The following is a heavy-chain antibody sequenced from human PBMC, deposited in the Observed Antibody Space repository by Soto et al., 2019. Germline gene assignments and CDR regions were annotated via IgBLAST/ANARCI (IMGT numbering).Heavy chain of an antibody. D-gene: IGHD6-19*01. CDR2: IKQDGSEK. J-gene: IGHJ3*02. CDR1: GFTFSSYW. CDR3: ARDFSGWYPHDAFDI. V-gene: IGHV3-7*01. Sequence: GGSLRLSCAASGFTFSSYWMSWVRQAPGKGLEWVANIKQDGSEKYYVDSVKGRFTISRDNAKNSLYLQMNSLRAEDTAVYYCARDFSGWYPHDAFDIWGQGTMVTVSS.